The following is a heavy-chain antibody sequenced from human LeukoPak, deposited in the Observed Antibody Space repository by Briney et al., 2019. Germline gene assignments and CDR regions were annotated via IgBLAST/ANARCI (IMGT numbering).Heavy chain of an antibody. CDR2: IWYDGSNK. CDR1: GFTFSSYG. CDR3: ARHWFYGDYPGPLGY. V-gene: IGHV3-33*01. J-gene: IGHJ4*02. Sequence: PGGSLRLSCAASGFTFSSYGMHWVRQAPGKGLEWVAVIWYDGSNKYYADSVKGRFTISRDDSKNTLYLQMNSLRAEDTAVYYCARHWFYGDYPGPLGYWGQGTLVTVSS. D-gene: IGHD4-17*01.